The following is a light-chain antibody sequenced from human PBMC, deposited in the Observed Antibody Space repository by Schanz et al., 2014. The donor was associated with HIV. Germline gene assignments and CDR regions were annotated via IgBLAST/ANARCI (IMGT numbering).Light chain of an antibody. Sequence: EIVMTQSPVTLSVSPGERATLSCRASQSVRTNLAWYQQKRGQAPRLLIYGASTRATGIPARFSGSGSGTEFTLTISSLQSEDFAVYHCQQRSKLLTFGGGTRVEIK. CDR3: QQRSKLLT. J-gene: IGKJ4*01. CDR2: GAS. V-gene: IGKV3-15*01. CDR1: QSVRTN.